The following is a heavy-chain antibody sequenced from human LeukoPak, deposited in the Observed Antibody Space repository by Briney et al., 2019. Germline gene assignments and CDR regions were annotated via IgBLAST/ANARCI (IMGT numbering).Heavy chain of an antibody. Sequence: GGSLRLSCAASGFTFSSYWMHWVRQAPGKGLVWVSRINSDGSSTSYADSVKGRFTIPRDDSKNTLYLQMNSLRAEDTAVYYCARGRGILNFFDYWGQGTLVTVSS. CDR2: INSDGSST. J-gene: IGHJ4*02. D-gene: IGHD3-9*01. V-gene: IGHV3-74*01. CDR1: GFTFSSYW. CDR3: ARGRGILNFFDY.